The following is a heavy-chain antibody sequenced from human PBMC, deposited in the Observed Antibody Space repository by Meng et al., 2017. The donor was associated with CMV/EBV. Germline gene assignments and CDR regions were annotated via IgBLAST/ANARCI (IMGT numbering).Heavy chain of an antibody. CDR1: GGSVSSGSYY. CDR2: IYYSGST. CDR3: ARASITIFGVVIPNWFDP. D-gene: IGHD3-3*01. Sequence: ETLSLTCTVSGGSVSSGSYYWSWIRQPPGKGLEWIGYIYYSGSTNYNPSLKSRVTISVDTSKNQFSLKLSSVTAADTAVYYCARASITIFGVVIPNWFDPWGQGTLVTVSS. V-gene: IGHV4-61*01. J-gene: IGHJ5*02.